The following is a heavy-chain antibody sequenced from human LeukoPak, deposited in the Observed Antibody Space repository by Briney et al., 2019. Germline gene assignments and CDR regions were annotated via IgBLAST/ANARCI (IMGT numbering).Heavy chain of an antibody. V-gene: IGHV3-64*02. D-gene: IGHD6-19*01. CDR1: GFTFSSYA. J-gene: IGHJ4*02. Sequence: GGSLRLSCAASGFTFSSYAMHWVRQAPGKGLEYVSGIYGNGGGTYYADSVKGRFTISRDNSKNTQYLQMGSLRPEDMAVYYCARDSVSSGWSDFDYWGQGTMVTVSS. CDR2: IYGNGGGT. CDR3: ARDSVSSGWSDFDY.